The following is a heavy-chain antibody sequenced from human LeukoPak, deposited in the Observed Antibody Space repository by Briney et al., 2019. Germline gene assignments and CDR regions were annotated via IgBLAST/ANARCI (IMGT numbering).Heavy chain of an antibody. Sequence: PGGSLRLSCAASGFTFSSYAMSWVRRAPGKGLEWVSAISGSGGSTYYADSVKGRFTISRDNSKNTLYLQMNSLRAEDTAVYYCAKDQGYYGSGSYKEYFQHWGQGTLVTVSS. CDR2: ISGSGGST. D-gene: IGHD3-10*01. CDR1: GFTFSSYA. V-gene: IGHV3-23*01. CDR3: AKDQGYYGSGSYKEYFQH. J-gene: IGHJ1*01.